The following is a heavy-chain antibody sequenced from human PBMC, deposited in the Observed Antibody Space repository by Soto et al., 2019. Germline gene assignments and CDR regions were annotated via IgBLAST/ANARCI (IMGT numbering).Heavy chain of an antibody. Sequence: QVQLQESGPGLVKPSQTLSLTCTVSVASISSGGYYWSWIRQHPGEGLEWIGYIYYSGSTSYNPSLKSRVTISVDTSKNQFSLNLSSVTAADTAVYYCARESKYDTSGYPPWFAPWGQGTLVTVSS. J-gene: IGHJ5*02. CDR2: IYYSGST. CDR3: ARESKYDTSGYPPWFAP. CDR1: VASISSGGYY. D-gene: IGHD3-22*01. V-gene: IGHV4-31*03.